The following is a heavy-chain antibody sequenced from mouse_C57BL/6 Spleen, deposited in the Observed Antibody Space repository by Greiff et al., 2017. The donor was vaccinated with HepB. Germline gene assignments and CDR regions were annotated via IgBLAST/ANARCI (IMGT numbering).Heavy chain of an antibody. V-gene: IGHV5-4*01. CDR2: ISDGGSYT. D-gene: IGHD3-2*02. Sequence: EVMLVESGGGLVKPGGSLKLSCAASGFTFSSYAMSWVRQTPEKRLEWVATISDGGSYTYYPDNVKGRFTISRDNAKNNLYLQMSHLKSEDTAMYYCARDQGSSGYADYWGQGTTLTVSS. CDR3: ARDQGSSGYADY. J-gene: IGHJ2*01. CDR1: GFTFSSYA.